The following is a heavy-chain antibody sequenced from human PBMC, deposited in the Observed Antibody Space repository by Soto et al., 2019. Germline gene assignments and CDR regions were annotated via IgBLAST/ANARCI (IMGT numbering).Heavy chain of an antibody. D-gene: IGHD3-16*01. V-gene: IGHV3-53*01. Sequence: GGSLRLSCAASGCTVGRNFMNWVRQAPGKGLEWVSLIYSGGTIYYADSVKGRFTISRDNSKNTLYLQMNSLKDEDTAVYYCAKDWVAWGQGTLVTVSS. CDR2: IYSGGTI. CDR3: AKDWVA. J-gene: IGHJ5*02. CDR1: GCTVGRNF.